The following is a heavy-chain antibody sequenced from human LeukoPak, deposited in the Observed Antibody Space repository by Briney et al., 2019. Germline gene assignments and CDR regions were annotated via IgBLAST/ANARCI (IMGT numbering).Heavy chain of an antibody. CDR3: ARGGSTGTNLNWVDP. D-gene: IGHD1-1*01. CDR1: GGSISSYY. CDR2: IYYSGRT. V-gene: IGHV4-59*01. J-gene: IGHJ5*02. Sequence: SETLSLTCTVSGGSISSYYGSWIRRPPGKGPEWIGYIYYSGRTNYNPSLKSRVTISVDTSKNQFSLTLSSVTAADTAVYYGARGGSTGTNLNWVDPWGQGTLVTGSS.